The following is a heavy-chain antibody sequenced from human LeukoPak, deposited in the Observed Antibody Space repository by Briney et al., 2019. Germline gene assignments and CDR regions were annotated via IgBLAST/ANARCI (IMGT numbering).Heavy chain of an antibody. J-gene: IGHJ3*02. D-gene: IGHD3-22*01. CDR3: AKDGHYYYEREDAFDI. V-gene: IGHV3-23*01. CDR1: GFTFSSYG. Sequence: TGGSLRLSCAASGFTFSSYGMSWVRQAPGKGLEWVSAISGSGGSTYYADSVKGRFTISRDNSKNTLYLQMNSLRAEDTAVYYCAKDGHYYYEREDAFDIWGQGTMVTVSS. CDR2: ISGSGGST.